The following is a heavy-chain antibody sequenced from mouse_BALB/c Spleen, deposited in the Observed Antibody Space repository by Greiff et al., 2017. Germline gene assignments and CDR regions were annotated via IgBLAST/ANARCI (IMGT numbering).Heavy chain of an antibody. J-gene: IGHJ2*01. CDR1: GFTFSSYT. V-gene: IGHV5-6-4*01. CDR2: ISSGGSYT. Sequence: EVKLMESGGGLVKPGGSLKLSCAASGFTFSSYTMSWVRQTPEKRLEWVATISSGGSYTYYPDSVKGRFTISRDNAKNTLYLQMSSLKSEDTAMYYCTRDFGVRFDYWGQGTTLTVSS. CDR3: TRDFGVRFDY. D-gene: IGHD2-14*01.